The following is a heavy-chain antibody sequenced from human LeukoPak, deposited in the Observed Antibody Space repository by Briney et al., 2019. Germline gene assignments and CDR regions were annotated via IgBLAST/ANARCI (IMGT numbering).Heavy chain of an antibody. CDR2: INQDGSTK. CDR1: GFSFTNAW. V-gene: IGHV3-7*01. CDR3: ARDMKGSPDY. Sequence: GGSLRLSCAASGFSFTNAWMAWVRQAPGKGLEWVANINQDGSTKQYADSVRGRFTISRDNAKNSLYLQLNSLRTEDTGLYHCARDMKGSPDYWGQGTLVTVSS. D-gene: IGHD3-16*01. J-gene: IGHJ4*02.